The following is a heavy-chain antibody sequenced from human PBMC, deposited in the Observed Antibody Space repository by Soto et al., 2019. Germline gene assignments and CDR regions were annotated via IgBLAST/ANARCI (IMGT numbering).Heavy chain of an antibody. V-gene: IGHV1-69*01. J-gene: IGHJ6*02. CDR1: RDTFNKYA. D-gene: IGHD3-16*01. CDR3: ARGETYLGV. CDR2: IIPIFSSR. Sequence: QVQLVQSGAEVKKPGSSVKVSCKTSRDTFNKYAFNWVRQAPGQGLEWMGWIIPIFSSRNYAEKFQGRVTITADVSTSTAYMELRSLRFEDTAVYYCARGETYLGVWGQGTTVTVSS.